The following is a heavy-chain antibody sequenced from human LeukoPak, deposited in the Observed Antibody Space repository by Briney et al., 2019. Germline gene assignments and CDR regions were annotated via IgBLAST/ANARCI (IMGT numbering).Heavy chain of an antibody. CDR2: ISGSGGST. V-gene: IGHV3-23*01. CDR3: AKDLESGSYSGSDY. Sequence: PGGSLRLSCAASGFTFSSYAMSWVRQAPGKGLEWVSAISGSGGSTYYADSVKGRFTISRDNSKNTLYLQMNSLRAEDTAVYYCAKDLESGSYSGSDYWGQGTLVTVSS. J-gene: IGHJ4*02. CDR1: GFTFSSYA. D-gene: IGHD1-26*01.